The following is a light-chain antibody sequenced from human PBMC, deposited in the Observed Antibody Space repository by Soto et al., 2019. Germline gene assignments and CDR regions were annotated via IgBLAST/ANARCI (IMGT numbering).Light chain of an antibody. Sequence: EIVLTQSPGTLSLSPGERATLSCRATQSVSSSYLAWYQQKPGQAPRLLIYGASSRATGIPDRFSGSGSGTDFTLTISILEPEDFAVYYYQQYGSSPFTFGPGTKVDIK. CDR3: QQYGSSPFT. CDR1: QSVSSSY. V-gene: IGKV3-20*01. CDR2: GAS. J-gene: IGKJ3*01.